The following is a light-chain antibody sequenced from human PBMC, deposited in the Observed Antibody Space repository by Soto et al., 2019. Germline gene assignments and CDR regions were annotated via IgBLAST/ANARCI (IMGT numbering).Light chain of an antibody. Sequence: DIQMTQSPSSLSASVGDRVTITCRASQSISTYLNWYQQKPGKAPKLLIYAASSLHSGVPSRFSGSGSGTDFTLTISSLQPEDFATYYCQQSYSTLRFTFGPGTKVDIK. V-gene: IGKV1-39*01. J-gene: IGKJ3*01. CDR1: QSISTY. CDR3: QQSYSTLRFT. CDR2: AAS.